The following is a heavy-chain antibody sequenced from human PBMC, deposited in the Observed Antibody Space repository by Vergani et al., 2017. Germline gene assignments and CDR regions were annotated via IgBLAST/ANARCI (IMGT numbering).Heavy chain of an antibody. CDR2: IQLYGSNQ. V-gene: IGHV3-30*02. CDR3: AKHFRGWGIDY. Sequence: QVQLVESGGGVVQRGGSLRLSCATSGFTLSNYDMQWIRQGPGKGLEFVAFIQLYGSNQYYAASVKGRFTLSRDFSKNTLYLQMNSLRTDDTATYYCAKHFRGWGIDYWGQGTQVIVSS. J-gene: IGHJ4*02. CDR1: GFTLSNYD. D-gene: IGHD3-16*01.